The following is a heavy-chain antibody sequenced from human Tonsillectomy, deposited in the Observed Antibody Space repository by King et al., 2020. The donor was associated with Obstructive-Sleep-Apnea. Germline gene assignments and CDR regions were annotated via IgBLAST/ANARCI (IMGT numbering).Heavy chain of an antibody. CDR2: ISWSSDDI. Sequence: VQLVESGGGLVQPGRSLRLSCRTSGFTFDDYAMHWVRQAPGKGLEWGSGISWSSDDIGYADSVKGRFTISRDNAKNSLYLQVNHLRAEDTAFYCCTKDYYDTNGYYFDYWGQGTLVTVSS. V-gene: IGHV3-9*01. CDR1: GFTFDDYA. CDR3: TKDYYDTNGYYFDY. J-gene: IGHJ4*02. D-gene: IGHD3-22*01.